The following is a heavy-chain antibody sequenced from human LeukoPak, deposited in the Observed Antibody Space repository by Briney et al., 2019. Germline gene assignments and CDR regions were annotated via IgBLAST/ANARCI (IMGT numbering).Heavy chain of an antibody. CDR1: GFTFSSYE. CDR2: ISSTGFTL. CDR3: ASPPRNFWY. Sequence: GGSLRLSCAASGFTFSSYEMNWVRQAPGKGLEWVLSISSTGFTLDYADSVTGRFTISRDNAKNSLYLQMNSLRAEDTAVYYCASPPRNFWYWGQGTLVTVSS. V-gene: IGHV3-48*03. D-gene: IGHD3-3*01. J-gene: IGHJ4*02.